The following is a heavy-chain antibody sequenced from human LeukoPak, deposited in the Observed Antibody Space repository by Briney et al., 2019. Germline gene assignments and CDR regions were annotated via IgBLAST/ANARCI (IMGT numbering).Heavy chain of an antibody. Sequence: GGSLSLSCTASGFTFSTYAMHWVRQAPGKGLEWVAVISYDGTNKYYADSMKGRFTISRDNSKNTLYLQMNSLRAEDTAVYYCARVAVAGVNYYGMDVWGQGTTVTVSS. V-gene: IGHV3-30-3*01. CDR2: ISYDGTNK. CDR3: ARVAVAGVNYYGMDV. D-gene: IGHD6-19*01. J-gene: IGHJ6*02. CDR1: GFTFSTYA.